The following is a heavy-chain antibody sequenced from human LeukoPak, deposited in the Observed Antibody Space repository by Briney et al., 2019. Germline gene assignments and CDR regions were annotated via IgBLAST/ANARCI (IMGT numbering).Heavy chain of an antibody. CDR2: IYYSGST. CDR1: GGSISSSTSGWGWY. D-gene: IGHD6-19*01. Sequence: SETLSLTCTVPGGSISSSTSGWGWYWGWIRQPPGKGLEWIGSIYYSGSTYYNPSLKGRVTISVDTSKNQFSLKLSSVTAADTAVYYCARVPKGSSGWSLLYGMDVWGQGTTVTVSS. CDR3: ARVPKGSSGWSLLYGMDV. V-gene: IGHV4-39*07. J-gene: IGHJ6*02.